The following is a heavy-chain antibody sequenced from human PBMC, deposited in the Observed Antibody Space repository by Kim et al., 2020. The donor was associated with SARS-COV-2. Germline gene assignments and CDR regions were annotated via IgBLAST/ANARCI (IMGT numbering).Heavy chain of an antibody. CDR2: ISWNSGSI. Sequence: GGSLRLSCAASGFTFDDYAMHWVRQAPGKGLEWVSGISWNSGSIGYADSVKGRFTISRDNAKNSLYLQMNSLRAEDTALYYCAKMRSGSYYRVGAFDILG. CDR1: GFTFDDYA. J-gene: IGHJ3*02. D-gene: IGHD3-10*01. V-gene: IGHV3-9*01. CDR3: AKMRSGSYYRVGAFDI.